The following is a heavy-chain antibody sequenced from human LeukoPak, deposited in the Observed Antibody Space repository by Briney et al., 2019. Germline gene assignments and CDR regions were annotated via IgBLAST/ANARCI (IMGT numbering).Heavy chain of an antibody. CDR1: GGSFSGYY. D-gene: IGHD3-3*01. CDR2: INHSGST. Sequence: KASETLSLTCAAYGGSFSGYYWSWIRQPPGKGLEWIGEINHSGSTNYNPSLKSRVTISVDTSKNQFSLKLSSVTAADTAVYYCARGDSTYYDFWSGRYYYYYGMDVWGQGTTVTVSS. J-gene: IGHJ6*02. CDR3: ARGDSTYYDFWSGRYYYYYGMDV. V-gene: IGHV4-34*01.